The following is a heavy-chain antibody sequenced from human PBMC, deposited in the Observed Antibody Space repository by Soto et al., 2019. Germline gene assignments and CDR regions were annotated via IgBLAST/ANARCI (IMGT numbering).Heavy chain of an antibody. CDR3: VHSLAVMEAFDV. CDR2: FFWGDDK. D-gene: IGHD6-19*01. Sequence: QITLKESGPTLVKPTQTLTLTCTFSGFSLTTSGRGVGWIRQPPGKALEWLALFFWGDDKRYSPSLKTRLTIMNDTSTTPVVPTTTNLGPEDTATSYCVHSLAVMEAFDVWGQGTVVTVSS. J-gene: IGHJ3*01. V-gene: IGHV2-5*02. CDR1: GFSLTTSGRG.